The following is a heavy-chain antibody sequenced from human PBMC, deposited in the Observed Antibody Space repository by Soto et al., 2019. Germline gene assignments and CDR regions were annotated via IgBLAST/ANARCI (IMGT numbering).Heavy chain of an antibody. J-gene: IGHJ4*02. CDR1: GETLTNYC. CDR2: MSTYNGNT. CDR3: ARDIFGVNILLDY. D-gene: IGHD3-3*01. Sequence: ASVKVSCKASGETLTNYCISWVLQAPGQGLEWMGWMSTYNGNTNYAQKFQGRVTMTTDTSATTCYMELRSLTSDDTAVYYCARDIFGVNILLDYWGQGALVTVSS. V-gene: IGHV1-18*01.